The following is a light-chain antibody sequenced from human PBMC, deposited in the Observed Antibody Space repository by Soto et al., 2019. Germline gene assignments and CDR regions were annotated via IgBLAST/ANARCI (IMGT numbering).Light chain of an antibody. CDR2: GAS. V-gene: IGKV3-20*01. CDR1: QSVSSSY. CDR3: QQHGSSPYT. Sequence: EIVLTQSPGTLSLSPGERATLSCRASQSVSSSYLAWYQQKPGQAPRLLIYGASSRATGIPDRFSGSGSGTDFTLTISRLEPEDFALYYCQQHGSSPYTFGQGTKLEI. J-gene: IGKJ2*01.